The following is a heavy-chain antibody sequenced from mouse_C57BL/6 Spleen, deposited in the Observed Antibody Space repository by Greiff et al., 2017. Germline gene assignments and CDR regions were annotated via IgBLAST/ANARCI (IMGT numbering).Heavy chain of an antibody. CDR2: ISSGGSFT. Sequence: EVQLQESGGDLVKPGGSLKLSCAASGFTFSSYGMSWVRQTPDKRLEWVATISSGGSFTYYPDSVKWRFTISRDNAKNTLYLQMSSLKSEDTAMYYCARQGVDYWGQGTTLTVSS. CDR3: ARQGVDY. CDR1: GFTFSSYG. J-gene: IGHJ2*01. V-gene: IGHV5-6*01.